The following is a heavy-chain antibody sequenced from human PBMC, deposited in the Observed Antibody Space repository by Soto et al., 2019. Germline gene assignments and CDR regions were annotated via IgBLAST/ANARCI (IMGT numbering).Heavy chain of an antibody. CDR2: IHYSGIT. Sequence: PSETLSLTCTVSGDSIGSHYWSWVRQSPGKGLECIGYIHYSGITIYNPSLKGRVTLSLDTSKNQFSLKLTPVTAADTAVYYCARVPDYWGQGILVTVS. D-gene: IGHD2-2*01. V-gene: IGHV4-59*11. CDR1: GDSIGSHY. CDR3: ARVPDY. J-gene: IGHJ4*02.